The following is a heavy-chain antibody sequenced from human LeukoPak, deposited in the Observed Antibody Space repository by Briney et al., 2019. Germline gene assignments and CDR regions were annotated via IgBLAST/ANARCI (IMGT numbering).Heavy chain of an antibody. Sequence: SETLSLTCTVSGGSISSGSYYWSWIRQPAGKGLEWIGRIYTSGSTNYNPSLKSRVTISVDTSKNQFSLKLSSETAADTAVYYCARAPILWFGPGWFDPWGQGTLVTVSS. J-gene: IGHJ5*02. D-gene: IGHD3-10*01. CDR3: ARAPILWFGPGWFDP. CDR1: GGSISSGSYY. CDR2: IYTSGST. V-gene: IGHV4-61*02.